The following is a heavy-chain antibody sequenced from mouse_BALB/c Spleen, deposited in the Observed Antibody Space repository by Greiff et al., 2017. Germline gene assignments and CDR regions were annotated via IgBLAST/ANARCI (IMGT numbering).Heavy chain of an antibody. CDR2: ISDGGSYT. D-gene: IGHD4-1*01. CDR3: ARGVGRGNFDY. J-gene: IGHJ2*01. Sequence: EVQGVESGGGLVKPGGSLKLSCAASGFTFSDYYMYWVRQTPEKRLEWVATISDGGSYTYYPDSVKGRFTISRDNAKNNLYLQMSSLTSEDTAMYYCARGVGRGNFDYWGQGTTLTVSS. CDR1: GFTFSDYY. V-gene: IGHV5-4*02.